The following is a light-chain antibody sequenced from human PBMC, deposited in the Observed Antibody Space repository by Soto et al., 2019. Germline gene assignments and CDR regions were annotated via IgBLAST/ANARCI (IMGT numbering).Light chain of an antibody. CDR3: LHHHNFPIT. Sequence: DVEMTQSPSAMSTSVGDKVTITSRASQGISNHLVWFQQKPGQVPKRLVYDASVLQPGVSSRFSGSVSGTYFTLTISSLQPEDFATYYCLHHHNFPITFGQRRRLENK. CDR2: DAS. CDR1: QGISNH. V-gene: IGKV1-17*03. J-gene: IGKJ5*01.